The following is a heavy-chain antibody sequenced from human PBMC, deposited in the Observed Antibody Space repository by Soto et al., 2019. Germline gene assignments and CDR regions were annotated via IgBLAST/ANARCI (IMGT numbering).Heavy chain of an antibody. V-gene: IGHV1-69*01. CDR2: IIPLFGTP. J-gene: IGHJ4*03. D-gene: IGHD2-21*01. CDR1: GVTFSTSG. CDR3: ASVSPSICGGGNCYRLDSYFDS. Sequence: QVQLVQSGAEVKKPGSSLKVSCKTSGVTFSTSGISWVRQGPGQGLEWMGGIIPLFGTPKYARKFQGRVSITADESATTTYLELSGLSSDDTAIYYCASVSPSICGGGNCYRLDSYFDSWGQGSQVVVSS.